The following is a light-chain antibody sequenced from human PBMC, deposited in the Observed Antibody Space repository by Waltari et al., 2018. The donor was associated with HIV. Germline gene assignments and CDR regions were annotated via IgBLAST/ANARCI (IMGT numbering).Light chain of an antibody. CDR2: GAS. Sequence: EIVMTQSPATLSASPGERATLPCRASQSVSGNVAWYQQKPGQGPRLLIYGASTRATGIPARFSGSGSETEFTLTISSLQSEDFAVYHWHQYNDWWTFGQGTKVEV. CDR1: QSVSGN. CDR3: HQYNDWWT. J-gene: IGKJ1*01. V-gene: IGKV3-15*01.